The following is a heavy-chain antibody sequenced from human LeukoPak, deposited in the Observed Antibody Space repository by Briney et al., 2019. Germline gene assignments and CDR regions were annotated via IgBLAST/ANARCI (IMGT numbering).Heavy chain of an antibody. CDR3: AKSNGYGLIDI. CDR2: IYYTGNT. D-gene: IGHD3-22*01. J-gene: IGHJ3*02. CDR1: GDSIIGYY. Sequence: PSETLSLTCSVSGDSIIGYYWGWIRQPPGKGLEWIGNIYYTGNTYYNSSLKSRVTISLDTSKNQFSLKLNSVTAADTAVYYCAKSNGYGLIDIWGQGTMVTVSS. V-gene: IGHV4-39*07.